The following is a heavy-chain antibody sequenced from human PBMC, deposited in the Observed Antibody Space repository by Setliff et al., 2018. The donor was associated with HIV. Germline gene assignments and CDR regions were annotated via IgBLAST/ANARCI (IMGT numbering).Heavy chain of an antibody. CDR1: GGSFSDNY. V-gene: IGHV4-34*01. CDR3: ARVSNTYWYSIFRNYYYHMDV. Sequence: PSETLSLTCAVYGGSFSDNYWSWIRQSPGKGLEWIGEINHSGRTKYSPSLRSRVSISVDTSTTQFSLKLSSVAAADTAVYYCARVSNTYWYSIFRNYYYHMDVWGKGTTVTVSS. J-gene: IGHJ6*03. D-gene: IGHD2-8*02. CDR2: INHSGRT.